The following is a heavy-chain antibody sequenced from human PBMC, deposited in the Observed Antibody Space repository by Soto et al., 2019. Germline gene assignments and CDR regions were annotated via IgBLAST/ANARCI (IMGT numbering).Heavy chain of an antibody. J-gene: IGHJ4*02. CDR3: ARNYYDSSDRDYLDY. V-gene: IGHV1-2*02. CDR2: INPITGGT. CDR1: GYTFTSYY. D-gene: IGHD3-22*01. Sequence: GASVKVSFKASGYTFTSYYIHWVRQAPGQGLEWMGWINPITGGTNYAPKFQGRVTMTRDTSITTAYMELSRLRSDETAVYYWARNYYDSSDRDYLDYWGQGTPVTVSS.